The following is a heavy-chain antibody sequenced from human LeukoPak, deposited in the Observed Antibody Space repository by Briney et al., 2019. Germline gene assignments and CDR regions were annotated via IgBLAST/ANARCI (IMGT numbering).Heavy chain of an antibody. J-gene: IGHJ4*02. Sequence: GGSLRLSCAASGFTVSSNYMSWVRQAPGKGLEWVSVIYSGGSTYYADSVKGRFTISRGNSKNTLYLQMNSLRAEDTAVYYCARVGGVLVLGYCSGGSCYDDYWGQGTLVTVSS. CDR1: GFTVSSNY. D-gene: IGHD2-15*01. V-gene: IGHV3-66*01. CDR3: ARVGGVLVLGYCSGGSCYDDY. CDR2: IYSGGST.